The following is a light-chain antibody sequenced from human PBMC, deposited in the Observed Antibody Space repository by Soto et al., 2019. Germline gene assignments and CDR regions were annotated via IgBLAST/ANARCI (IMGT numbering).Light chain of an antibody. CDR1: RRDVGGYNY. J-gene: IGLJ1*01. CDR3: TSYTSSSTLYV. V-gene: IGLV2-14*01. Sequence: QSALTQPASVSGSPGQSITISCTGTRRDVGGYNYVSWYQQYPGKAPKLMIYEVSNRPSGVSHRFSGSKSGNTASLTISGLQAEDEADYYCTSYTSSSTLYVFGTGTKVTVL. CDR2: EVS.